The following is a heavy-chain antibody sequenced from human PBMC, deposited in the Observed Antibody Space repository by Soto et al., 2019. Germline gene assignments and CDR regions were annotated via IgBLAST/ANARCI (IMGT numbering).Heavy chain of an antibody. CDR1: GYTFTSYA. CDR2: INAGNGNT. CDR3: ARDRKLGAGPSL. J-gene: IGHJ3*01. V-gene: IGHV1-3*01. D-gene: IGHD3-10*01. Sequence: ASVKVSCKASGYTFTSYAMHWVRQAPGQRLEWMGWINAGNGNTKYSQKFQGRVTITRDTSASTAYMELSSLRSEDTAVYYCARDRKLGAGPSLWGQGTMVTVSS.